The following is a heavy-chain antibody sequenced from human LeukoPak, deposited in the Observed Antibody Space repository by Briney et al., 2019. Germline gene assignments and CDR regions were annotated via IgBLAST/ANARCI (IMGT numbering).Heavy chain of an antibody. V-gene: IGHV4-34*01. CDR3: ARGDLRFLYFDY. J-gene: IGHJ4*02. D-gene: IGHD3-3*01. CDR2: INHTGST. Sequence: SETLSLTCAVYGGSFSGYYWSWIRQPPGKGLEWIGEINHTGSTNYNPSLKSRATISVDTSKNQFSLKLSSVTAADTAVYYRARGDLRFLYFDYWGQGTLVTVSS. CDR1: GGSFSGYY.